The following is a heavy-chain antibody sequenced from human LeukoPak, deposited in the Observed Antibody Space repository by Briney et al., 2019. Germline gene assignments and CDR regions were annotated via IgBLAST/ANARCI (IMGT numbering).Heavy chain of an antibody. V-gene: IGHV4-4*09. CDR2: IYTIGST. J-gene: IGHJ5*02. D-gene: IGHD4-17*01. Sequence: SETLSLTCTVSGASISTYDWSWIRQPPGKGLEWIGSIYTIGSTNYNPSLKGRVTISLDTSKNQFSLKLSSVTAADTAVYYCATFGDSFPPSFDQWGPGPLVTVPS. CDR1: GASISTYD. CDR3: ATFGDSFPPSFDQ.